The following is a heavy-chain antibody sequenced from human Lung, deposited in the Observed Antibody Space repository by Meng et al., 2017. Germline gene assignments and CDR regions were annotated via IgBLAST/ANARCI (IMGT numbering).Heavy chain of an antibody. CDR2: VYISGST. D-gene: IGHD4-23*01. CDR1: CDSVSRGGVY. J-gene: IGHJ4*02. V-gene: IGHV4-61*08. CDR3: ARGGTVVNLGY. Sequence: TLHLTCHVFCDSVSRGGVYWSLIQQPPRKIPAWFGCVYISGSTNYNPPHKSLVNILLDTSKNQFPLKLNFGTAAETDVYYGARGGTVVNLGYWGPGTLVTVSS.